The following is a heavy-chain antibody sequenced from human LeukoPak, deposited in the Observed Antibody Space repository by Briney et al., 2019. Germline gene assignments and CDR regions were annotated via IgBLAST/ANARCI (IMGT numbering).Heavy chain of an antibody. CDR1: GYNFATSG. V-gene: IGHV1-18*01. CDR3: ARDLGPYTGSYYSYYHYMDV. CDR2: ISGYNGNT. D-gene: IGHD1-26*01. J-gene: IGHJ6*03. Sequence: ASVRFSCKAYGYNFATSGIGWVRQAPGQGLEWLGWISGYNGNTKSAPKLQGSVTMTTDTSTDTAYLELGSLRVDDTAIYYCARDLGPYTGSYYSYYHYMDVWGEGTSVTVSS.